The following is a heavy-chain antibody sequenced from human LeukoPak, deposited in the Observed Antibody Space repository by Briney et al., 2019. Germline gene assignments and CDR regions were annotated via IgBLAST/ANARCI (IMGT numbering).Heavy chain of an antibody. CDR3: GRGPRITVVRGGQWYYYMDV. V-gene: IGHV1-46*01. Sequence: ASVKVSCKASGYTFTSYYMHWVRQAPGQGLEWMGIINPSVGSTSYAQKFQGRVTMTRDTSTSTVYMELGSLRSGDTAVYYCGRGPRITVVRGGQWYYYMDVWGKGTTVTISS. J-gene: IGHJ6*03. CDR2: INPSVGST. D-gene: IGHD3-10*01. CDR1: GYTFTSYY.